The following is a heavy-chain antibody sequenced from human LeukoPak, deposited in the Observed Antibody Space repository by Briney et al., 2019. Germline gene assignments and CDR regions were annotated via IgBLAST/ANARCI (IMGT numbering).Heavy chain of an antibody. CDR3: ARCRYDSSGYYSIIDY. CDR1: GFTFSSYG. V-gene: IGHV3-30*02. J-gene: IGHJ4*02. CDR2: IRFDGNNK. Sequence: GGSLRLSCAASGFTFSSYGMHWVRQAPGKGLDWVAFIRFDGNNKYYADSVKGRFTISRDNFKNTLYLQMNSLRAEDTAVYYCARCRYDSSGYYSIIDYWGQGTLVTVSS. D-gene: IGHD3-22*01.